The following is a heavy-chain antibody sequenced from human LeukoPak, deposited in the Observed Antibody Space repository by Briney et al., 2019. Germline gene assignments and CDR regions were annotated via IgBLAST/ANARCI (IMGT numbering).Heavy chain of an antibody. D-gene: IGHD2-8*01. V-gene: IGHV4-59*01. Sequence: SETLSLTCSVSGGAINYNYWGWIRQPPGKGLEWVAYIHDSGRINYNPSFKSRVTISMDTSKNQFSLKLSSVTAADTAVYYCARVLVYGNYYYYYMDVWGKGTTVTVSS. CDR3: ARVLVYGNYYYYYMDV. CDR1: GGAINYNY. CDR2: IHDSGRI. J-gene: IGHJ6*03.